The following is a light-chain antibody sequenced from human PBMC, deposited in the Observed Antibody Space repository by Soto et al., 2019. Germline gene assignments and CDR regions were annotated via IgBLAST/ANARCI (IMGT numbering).Light chain of an antibody. V-gene: IGKV3-15*01. CDR2: GAY. J-gene: IGKJ2*01. CDR3: QHYNSWPYT. Sequence: EIVMTQSPATLSVSPGDRATLSCRASQSVSTNLAWYQQKPGQAPRLLISGAYARATDIPARFSGSGSGTEFALTISSVQTEEFAVYYCQHYNSWPYTFGQGTKLEIK. CDR1: QSVSTN.